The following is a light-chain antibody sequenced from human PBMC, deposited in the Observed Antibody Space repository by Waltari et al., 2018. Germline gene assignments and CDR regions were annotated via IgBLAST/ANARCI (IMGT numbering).Light chain of an antibody. CDR1: QSVGSN. CDR2: GAS. Sequence: EIVMTQSPATLSVSPGERATLSCRASQSVGSNLAWYQQKPGQAPRLLIYGASTRATGIPARCSGSGSWTKFTLTISSLQSEDFAVYYCQQYNNWPPWTFGQGTKVEIK. CDR3: QQYNNWPPWT. J-gene: IGKJ1*01. V-gene: IGKV3-15*01.